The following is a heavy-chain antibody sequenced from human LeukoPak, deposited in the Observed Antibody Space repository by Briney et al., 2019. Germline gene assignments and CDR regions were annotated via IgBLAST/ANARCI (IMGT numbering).Heavy chain of an antibody. CDR3: AKQGSSSWYVRYYYYMDV. CDR1: GFTFSSYS. Sequence: GGSLRLSCAASGFTFSSYSMNWVRQAPGKGLEWVSSISSSSSYIYYADSVKGRFTISRDNSKNTLYLQMNSLRAEDTAVYYCAKQGSSSWYVRYYYYMDVWGKGTTVTVSS. D-gene: IGHD6-13*01. V-gene: IGHV3-21*04. CDR2: ISSSSSYI. J-gene: IGHJ6*03.